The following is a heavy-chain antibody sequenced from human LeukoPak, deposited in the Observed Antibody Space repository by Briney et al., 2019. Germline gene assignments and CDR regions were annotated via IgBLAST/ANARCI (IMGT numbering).Heavy chain of an antibody. Sequence: GASVKVSCKASGYTVTNYYMHWVRQAPGQGLEWMGIVNPSSISASYAQKFQGRVTITRDTSADTAYMELSSLRSEDTAVYYCARLKYCTNGVCYAGFDYWGQGTLVTVSS. J-gene: IGHJ4*02. CDR1: GYTVTNYY. V-gene: IGHV1-46*01. CDR3: ARLKYCTNGVCYAGFDY. D-gene: IGHD2-8*01. CDR2: VNPSSISA.